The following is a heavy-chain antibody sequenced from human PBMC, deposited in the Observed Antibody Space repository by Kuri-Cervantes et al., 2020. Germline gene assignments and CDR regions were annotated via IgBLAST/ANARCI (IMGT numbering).Heavy chain of an antibody. Sequence: GSLRLSCTVSGGSISSSSYYWGWIRQPPGKGLEWIGSIYYSGSTYYNPSLKSRVTISVDTSKNQFSLKLSSVTAADTAVYYCARPRGWGELWAFDIWGHGTMVTVSS. CDR3: ARPRGWGELWAFDI. V-gene: IGHV4-39*01. CDR2: IYYSGST. D-gene: IGHD1-26*01. CDR1: GGSISSSSYY. J-gene: IGHJ3*02.